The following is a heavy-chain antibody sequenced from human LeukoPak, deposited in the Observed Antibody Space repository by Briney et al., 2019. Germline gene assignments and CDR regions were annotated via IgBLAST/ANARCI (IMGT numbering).Heavy chain of an antibody. V-gene: IGHV5-51*01. D-gene: IGHD5-18*01. CDR3: ARIGYSYSAKFDY. J-gene: IGHJ4*02. CDR2: IYPGDSDT. Sequence: GGSLRLSYKGSGFSFISYWIAWVRQMPGKGLEWMGIIYPGDSDTRYSPSFQGQVTISADKSITTAYLQWSRLKASDTAMYYCARIGYSYSAKFDYWGQGTLVTVSS. CDR1: GFSFISYW.